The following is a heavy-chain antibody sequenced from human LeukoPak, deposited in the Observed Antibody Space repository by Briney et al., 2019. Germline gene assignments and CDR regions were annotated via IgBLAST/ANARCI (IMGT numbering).Heavy chain of an antibody. CDR2: INTNTGNP. J-gene: IGHJ4*02. D-gene: IGHD3-3*01. Sequence: ASVKVSCTASGYTFTSYAMNWVRRAPGQGLEWMGWINTNTGNPTYAQGFTGRFVFSLDTSVSTAYLQISSLKAEDTAVYYCARVDVLRFLEWFPEYYFDYWGQGTLVTVSS. CDR3: ARVDVLRFLEWFPEYYFDY. CDR1: GYTFTSYA. V-gene: IGHV7-4-1*02.